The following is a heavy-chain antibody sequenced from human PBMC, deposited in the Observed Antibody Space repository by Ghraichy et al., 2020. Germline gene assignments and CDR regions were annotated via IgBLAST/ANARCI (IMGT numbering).Heavy chain of an antibody. CDR2: IYYSGST. Sequence: SETLSLTCTVSGGSISSGGYYWSWIRQHPGKGLEWIGYIYYSGSTYYNPSLKSRVTISVDTSKNQFSLKLSSVTAADTAVYYCAREEWLRLGAPGRSPSYYYYGMDGWGQGTTVTVS. J-gene: IGHJ6*02. CDR3: AREEWLRLGAPGRSPSYYYYGMDG. D-gene: IGHD5-12*01. V-gene: IGHV4-31*03. CDR1: GGSISSGGYY.